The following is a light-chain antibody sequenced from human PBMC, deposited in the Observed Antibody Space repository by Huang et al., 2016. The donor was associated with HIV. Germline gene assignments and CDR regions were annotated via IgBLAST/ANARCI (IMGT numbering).Light chain of an antibody. Sequence: EIVMTQSPATLSVSPGERATLSCRASQRVTGTLAWYQQKPGQAPRLLIYGASTRATGNAARFNASGSGTEFTLTINSLQSEDFAVYYCQQYNNWPRTFGPGTKVDVK. J-gene: IGKJ3*01. CDR2: GAS. CDR3: QQYNNWPRT. V-gene: IGKV3-15*01. CDR1: QRVTGT.